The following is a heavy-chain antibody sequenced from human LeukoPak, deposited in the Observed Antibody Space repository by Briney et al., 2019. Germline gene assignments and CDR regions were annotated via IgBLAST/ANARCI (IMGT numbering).Heavy chain of an antibody. CDR2: INHSGST. CDR3: ARTSVTKSVWGTFGNI. Sequence: SETLSLTCAVYGGSFSGYYWSWIRQPPGKGLECIGEINHSGSTNYNPSLKSRVTISVDTSKNQFSLKLSSVTAADTAVYYCARTSVTKSVWGTFGNIWGQGTMVTVSS. CDR1: GGSFSGYY. D-gene: IGHD3-16*01. V-gene: IGHV4-34*01. J-gene: IGHJ3*02.